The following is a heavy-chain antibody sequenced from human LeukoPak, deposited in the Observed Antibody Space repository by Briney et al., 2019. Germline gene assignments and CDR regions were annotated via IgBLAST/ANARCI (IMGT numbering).Heavy chain of an antibody. CDR3: ARDRDNWYFDL. V-gene: IGHV3-7*01. CDR2: IKQDGSEK. CDR1: GFTFSSYW. Sequence: GGSLRFSCAASGFTFSSYWMSWVRQAPGKGLEWVANIKQDGSEKYYVDSVKGRFTISRDNAKNSLYLQMNSLRAEDTAVYYCARDRDNWYFDLWGRGTLVTVSS. J-gene: IGHJ2*01.